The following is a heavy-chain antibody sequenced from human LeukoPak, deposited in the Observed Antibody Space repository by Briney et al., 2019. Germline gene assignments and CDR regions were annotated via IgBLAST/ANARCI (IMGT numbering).Heavy chain of an antibody. D-gene: IGHD6-13*01. CDR3: AKDFPGSSWQFDC. Sequence: GGSLRLSCAASGFTFSSYGMHWVRQAPGKGLEWVAFIRYDGSNKYYADSVKGRFTISRDNSKNTLYLQMNSLRAEDTAVYYCAKDFPGSSWQFDCWGQGTLVTVSS. V-gene: IGHV3-30*02. CDR1: GFTFSSYG. J-gene: IGHJ4*02. CDR2: IRYDGSNK.